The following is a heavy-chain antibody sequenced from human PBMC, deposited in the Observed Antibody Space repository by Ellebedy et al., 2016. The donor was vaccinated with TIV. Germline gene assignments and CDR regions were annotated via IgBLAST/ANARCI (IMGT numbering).Heavy chain of an antibody. CDR1: GFTFSSHA. CDR3: VKLDSSGYYYGRLDY. V-gene: IGHV3-23*01. Sequence: GGSLRLSCAASGFTFSSHAMCWVRQTPGKGLEWVSVISAGGDSTEYGDSVKGRFTISRDNSKNTLYLQMNSLRVEDTAVYYCVKLDSSGYYYGRLDYWGQGTLVTVSS. D-gene: IGHD3-22*01. J-gene: IGHJ4*02. CDR2: ISAGGDST.